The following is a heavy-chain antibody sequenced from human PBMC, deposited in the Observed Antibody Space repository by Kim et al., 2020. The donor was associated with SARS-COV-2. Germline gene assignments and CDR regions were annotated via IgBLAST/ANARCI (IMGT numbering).Heavy chain of an antibody. D-gene: IGHD1-26*01. Sequence: GGSLRLSCAASGFTFDDYAMHWVRQAPGKGLEWVSLISGDGGNTYYADSLKGRFTISRDNSKNSLFLQMNSLRPEDTALYYCAKNWKGGYFYYAFDIWGQGTMVTVSS. CDR3: AKNWKGGYFYYAFDI. CDR1: GFTFDDYA. V-gene: IGHV3-43*02. J-gene: IGHJ3*02. CDR2: ISGDGGNT.